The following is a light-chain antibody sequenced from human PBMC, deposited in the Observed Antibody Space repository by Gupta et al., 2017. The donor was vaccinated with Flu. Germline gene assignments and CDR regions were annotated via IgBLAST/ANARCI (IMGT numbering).Light chain of an antibody. CDR2: AAS. J-gene: IGKJ1*01. CDR1: QSIARY. CDR3: QQGYNTPRT. Sequence: VDRVTITCRASQSIARYLHWYQQKPGKAPELLIYAASNLESGVPSRFSGSGSGTDFTLTINNLQPEDFATYYCQQGYNTPRTFGPGPKVE. V-gene: IGKV1-39*01.